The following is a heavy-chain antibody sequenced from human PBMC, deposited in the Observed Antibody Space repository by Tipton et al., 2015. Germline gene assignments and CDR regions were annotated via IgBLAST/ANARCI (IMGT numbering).Heavy chain of an antibody. J-gene: IGHJ3*02. D-gene: IGHD2-2*02. CDR3: ARPSDTLAPYAFDI. CDR1: GYTFTNYW. V-gene: IGHV5-51*01. Sequence: QLVQSGAEVKKPGESLRISCKASGYTFTNYWIGWVRQMPGKGLEWMGIIYPADSDTRYSPSFQGQVTISADNSINTAYLQWSSLKASDTAIYYCARPSDTLAPYAFDIWGQGTLVTVSS. CDR2: IYPADSDT.